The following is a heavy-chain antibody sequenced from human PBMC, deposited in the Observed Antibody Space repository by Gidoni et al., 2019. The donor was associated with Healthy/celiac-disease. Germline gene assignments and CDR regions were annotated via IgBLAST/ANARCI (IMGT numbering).Heavy chain of an antibody. D-gene: IGHD2-21*01. CDR2: IYYSGST. Sequence: LASGSVSSGSSYWSWIRQPPGKGLEWIGYIYYSGSTNYNPSLKSRVTISVDTSKNQFSLRLSSVTAADTAVYYCARPGGGDLYFGLWGRGTLVTVSS. CDR3: ARPGGGDLYFGL. CDR1: SGSVSSGSSY. J-gene: IGHJ2*01. V-gene: IGHV4-61*01.